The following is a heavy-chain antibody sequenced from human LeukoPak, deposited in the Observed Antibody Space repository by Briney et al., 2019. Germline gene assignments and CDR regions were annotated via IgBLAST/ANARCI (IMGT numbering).Heavy chain of an antibody. Sequence: GGSLRLSCAASGSMFTNSGIHWVRQAPGKGLEWVAFVRLDGSKKYYADSVKGRFTISGDNSKNTIFLQMDSLTSEDTAVYYCAKGESYDSSGNYCVYQWFDPWGQGTLVTVSS. D-gene: IGHD3-22*01. CDR1: GSMFTNSG. J-gene: IGHJ5*02. CDR3: AKGESYDSSGNYCVYQWFDP. CDR2: VRLDGSKK. V-gene: IGHV3-30*02.